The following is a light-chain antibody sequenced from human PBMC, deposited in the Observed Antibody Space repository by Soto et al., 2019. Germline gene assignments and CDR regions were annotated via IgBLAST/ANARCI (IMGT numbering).Light chain of an antibody. CDR2: RAS. CDR3: QHYGASPWT. V-gene: IGKV3-20*01. J-gene: IGKJ1*01. Sequence: EIVMTQSPATLSVSPGERATLSCRASQSVSSNSAWYQQKPGQAPRVLIYRASIRATGISERFSGSGSGTDFTLTISRLEPEDFAVYYCQHYGASPWTFGQGTKVDIK. CDR1: QSVSSN.